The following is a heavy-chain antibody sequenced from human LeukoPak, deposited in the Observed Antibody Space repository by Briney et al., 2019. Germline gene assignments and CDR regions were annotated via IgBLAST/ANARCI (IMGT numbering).Heavy chain of an antibody. CDR2: IFSGGST. CDR1: GFTVSSNY. Sequence: PGGSLRLSCAASGFTVSSNYMSWVRQAPGKGLEWVSVIFSGGSTYYADSVKGRFTISRHNSKNTLYLQMNSLRAEDTAVYYCARLQGPLTVAAFDIWGQGTMVTVSS. J-gene: IGHJ3*02. D-gene: IGHD3-10*01. V-gene: IGHV3-53*04. CDR3: ARLQGPLTVAAFDI.